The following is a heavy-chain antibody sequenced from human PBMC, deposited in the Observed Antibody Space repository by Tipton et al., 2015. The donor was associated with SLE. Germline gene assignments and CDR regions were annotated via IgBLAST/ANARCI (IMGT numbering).Heavy chain of an antibody. J-gene: IGHJ3*02. V-gene: IGHV4-38-2*02. CDR3: ARGDYYDSSGFYAFDI. CDR2: IYHSGST. D-gene: IGHD3-22*01. Sequence: TLSLTCTVSGYSISSGYYWGWIRQPPGKGLEWIGSIYHSGSTYYNPSLKSRVTISVDTSKNQFSLKLSSVTAADTAVYYCARGDYYDSSGFYAFDIWGQGTMVTVSS. CDR1: GYSISSGYY.